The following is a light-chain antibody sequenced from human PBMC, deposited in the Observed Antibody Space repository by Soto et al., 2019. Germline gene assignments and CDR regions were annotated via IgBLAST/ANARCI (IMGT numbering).Light chain of an antibody. CDR2: DDN. CDR1: SSSIGGNS. J-gene: IGLJ1*01. Sequence: QSVMTQPPSVSAAPGQTVTISCSGSSSSIGGNSVSWYQQLPGTAPKLLIYDDNKRPSGIPDRFSGSKSGTSATLGITGFQTGDEADYYCGSWDSSLSAYVFGTGTKLTVL. V-gene: IGLV1-51*01. CDR3: GSWDSSLSAYV.